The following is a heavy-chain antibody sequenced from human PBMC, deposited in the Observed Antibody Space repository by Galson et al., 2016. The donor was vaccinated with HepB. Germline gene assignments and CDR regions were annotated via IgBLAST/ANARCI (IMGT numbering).Heavy chain of an antibody. CDR1: GFSFDDYT. CDR2: ISWDSTNI. D-gene: IGHD2-21*01. Sequence: SLRLYCAASGFSFDDYTMHWVRQPPGKGPEWVSLISWDSTNIDYADSVKGRFTISRDNSKNSLFLQMNSLRAEDTAVYYCARGATRGGDFDYWAQGTLVIVSS. CDR3: ARGATRGGDFDY. J-gene: IGHJ4*02. V-gene: IGHV3-43*01.